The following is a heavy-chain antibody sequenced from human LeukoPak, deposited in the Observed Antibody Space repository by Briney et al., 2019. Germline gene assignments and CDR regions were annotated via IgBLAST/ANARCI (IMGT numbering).Heavy chain of an antibody. CDR3: ARDTRYCSGGSCYVLAAWPPNNWFDP. D-gene: IGHD2-15*01. V-gene: IGHV1-2*02. Sequence: AASVKVSCKASGYTFTGYYMHWVRQAPGQGLEWMGWINPNSGGTNYAQKFQGRVTMTRDTSISTAYMELSRLRSDDTAVYYCARDTRYCSGGSCYVLAAWPPNNWFDPWGQGTLVTVSS. J-gene: IGHJ5*02. CDR1: GYTFTGYY. CDR2: INPNSGGT.